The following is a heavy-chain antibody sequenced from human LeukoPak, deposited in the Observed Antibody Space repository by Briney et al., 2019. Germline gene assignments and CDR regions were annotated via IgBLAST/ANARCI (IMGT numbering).Heavy chain of an antibody. J-gene: IGHJ4*02. D-gene: IGHD3-22*01. Sequence: GGSLKLSCAASGFTFDDYAMHWVRQAPGKGLEWVSLISWDGGSTYYADSVKGRFTISRDNSKNSLYLQMNSLRAEDTALYYCAKDIGYDSSGYFDCWGQGTLVTVSS. V-gene: IGHV3-43D*03. CDR3: AKDIGYDSSGYFDC. CDR1: GFTFDDYA. CDR2: ISWDGGST.